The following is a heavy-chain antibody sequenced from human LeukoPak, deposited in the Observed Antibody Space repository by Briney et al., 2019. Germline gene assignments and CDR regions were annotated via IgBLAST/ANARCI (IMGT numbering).Heavy chain of an antibody. Sequence: SQTLSLTCAISGDSVSNNSAACNWIRQSPSRGLEWLGRTYYRSKRFNEYAQSVKSRITINPDTSKNQFSLQLNSVTPEDAAMYYCTRAGGPGGYDYSYWGQGTLVTVSS. J-gene: IGHJ4*02. V-gene: IGHV6-1*01. CDR3: TRAGGPGGYDYSY. CDR2: TYYRSKRFN. D-gene: IGHD5-12*01. CDR1: GDSVSNNSAA.